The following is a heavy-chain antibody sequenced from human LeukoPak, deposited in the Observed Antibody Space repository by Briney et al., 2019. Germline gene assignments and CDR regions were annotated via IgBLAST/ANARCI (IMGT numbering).Heavy chain of an antibody. CDR1: GGSISSSHW. Sequence: PSGTLSLTCAVSGGSISSSHWWSWVRQPPGKGLEWIGEIYHSGSTNYNPSLRSRVTISVDTSKNQFSLKLSSVTAADTAVYYCARAGDTAMVWYYFDYWGQGTLVTVSS. D-gene: IGHD5-18*01. J-gene: IGHJ4*02. V-gene: IGHV4-4*02. CDR3: ARAGDTAMVWYYFDY. CDR2: IYHSGST.